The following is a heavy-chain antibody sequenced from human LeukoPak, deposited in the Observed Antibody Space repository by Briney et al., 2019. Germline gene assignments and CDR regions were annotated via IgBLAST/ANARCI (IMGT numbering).Heavy chain of an antibody. CDR2: ISSSGSSI. D-gene: IGHD3-22*01. CDR3: ARVLGYYDSSTYYSPWAFDI. J-gene: IGHJ3*02. V-gene: IGHV3-48*03. CDR1: GFTFSSYE. Sequence: PGGSLRLSCAASGFTFSSYEMNWVRQAPGKWLEWVSYISSSGSSIYYADSVKGRFTISRDNAKNSLYLQMNSLRAEDTAVYYCARVLGYYDSSTYYSPWAFDIWGQGTMVTVSS.